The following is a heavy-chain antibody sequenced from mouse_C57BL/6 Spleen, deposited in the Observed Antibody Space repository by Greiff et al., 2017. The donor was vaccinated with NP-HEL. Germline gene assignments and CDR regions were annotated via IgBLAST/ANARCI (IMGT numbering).Heavy chain of an antibody. D-gene: IGHD2-3*01. V-gene: IGHV1-19*01. Sequence: EVKLQESGPVLVKPGASVKMSCKASGYTFTDYYMNWVKQSHGKSLEWIGVINPYNGGTSYNQKFKGKATLTVDKSSSTAYMELNSLTSEDSAVYYCAREEDGSFDYWGQGTTLTVSS. CDR2: INPYNGGT. J-gene: IGHJ2*01. CDR1: GYTFTDYY. CDR3: AREEDGSFDY.